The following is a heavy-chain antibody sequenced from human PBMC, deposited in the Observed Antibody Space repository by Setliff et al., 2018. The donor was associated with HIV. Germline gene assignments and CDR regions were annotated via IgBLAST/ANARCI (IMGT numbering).Heavy chain of an antibody. CDR1: GYTLTELS. CDR3: ARERDSSGYQFDP. Sequence: ASVKVSCKISGYTLTELSIHWVRQAPGKGLEWMANFDPEDGETFYAQKFQGRLTMTEDTSASTAYMELSSLRFEDMAMYYCARERDSSGYQFDPWGQGTLVTVSS. CDR2: FDPEDGET. V-gene: IGHV1-24*01. J-gene: IGHJ5*02. D-gene: IGHD3-22*01.